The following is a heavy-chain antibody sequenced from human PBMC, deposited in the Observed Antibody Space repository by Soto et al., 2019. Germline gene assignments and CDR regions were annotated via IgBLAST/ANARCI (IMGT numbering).Heavy chain of an antibody. V-gene: IGHV3-48*03. CDR3: ARRASR. J-gene: IGHJ3*01. D-gene: IGHD1-26*01. Sequence: EVQLVESGGGLVQPGGSLRLSCAVSGFTFSSSEMYWVRQAPGKGLEWISYIHPSGQPIFYADSVKGRFTISRDNANNYRFLQMNSLRSDDTAVYYCARRASRWGQGTMVTVSA. CDR2: IHPSGQPI. CDR1: GFTFSSSE.